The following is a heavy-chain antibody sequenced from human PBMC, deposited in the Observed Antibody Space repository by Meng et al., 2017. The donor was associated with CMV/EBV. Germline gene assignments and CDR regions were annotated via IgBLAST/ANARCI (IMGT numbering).Heavy chain of an antibody. CDR3: TREKGIAVAGTIDY. CDR2: IRSKAYGGTT. J-gene: IGHJ4*02. V-gene: IGHV3-49*04. Sequence: SCKASGFTFGDYAMSWVRQAPGKGLEWVGFIRSKAYGGTTEYAASVKGRFTISRDDSKSIAYLQMNSLKTEDTAVYYCTREKGIAVAGTIDYWGQGTLVTVSS. D-gene: IGHD6-19*01. CDR1: GFTFGDYA.